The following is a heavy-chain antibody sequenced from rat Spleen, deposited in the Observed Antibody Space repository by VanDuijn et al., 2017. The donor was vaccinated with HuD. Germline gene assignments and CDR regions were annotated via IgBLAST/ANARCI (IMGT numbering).Heavy chain of an antibody. J-gene: IGHJ3*01. CDR2: INGDGGST. CDR1: GFTFSRYW. Sequence: EVQLVETGGGFGQPGRSLKLSCVASGFTFSRYWMYWIRQAPGKGLECVSSINGDGGSTYYPDSVKARFTISRDNAENTVYLQMNSLRSEDTATYYCAKRDYDGYYPFAYWGQGTLVTVSS. D-gene: IGHD1-12*03. CDR3: AKRDYDGYYPFAY. V-gene: IGHV5-58*01.